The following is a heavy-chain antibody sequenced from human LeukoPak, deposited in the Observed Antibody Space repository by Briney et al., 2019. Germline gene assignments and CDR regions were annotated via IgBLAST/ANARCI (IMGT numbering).Heavy chain of an antibody. CDR1: GFTFSSYS. D-gene: IGHD6-19*01. CDR3: ARVGSSGWLIFDY. CDR2: ISSSSSYI. J-gene: IGHJ4*02. Sequence: GGSLRLSCAASGFTFSSYSMNWVRQAPGKGLEWVSSISSSSSYIYYADSVKGRFTISRDNAKNSLYLQMNSLRAEDTAVHYCARVGSSGWLIFDYWGQGTLVTVSS. V-gene: IGHV3-21*01.